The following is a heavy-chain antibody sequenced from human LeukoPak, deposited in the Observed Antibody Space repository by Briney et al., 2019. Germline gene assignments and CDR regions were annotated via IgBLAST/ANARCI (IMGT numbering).Heavy chain of an antibody. CDR1: GFTFNNAA. D-gene: IGHD5-12*01. V-gene: IGHV3-23*01. CDR3: AKGPQLYSGYHPDY. Sequence: TGGSLRLSCAASGFTFNNAAMTWVRQAPGQGLEWVSTITGSDDTTYYADSVKGRFTISRDFSTNMAHFQMNSLRTEDTAIYYCAKGPQLYSGYHPDYWGQGTLVTVSS. CDR2: ITGSDDTT. J-gene: IGHJ4*02.